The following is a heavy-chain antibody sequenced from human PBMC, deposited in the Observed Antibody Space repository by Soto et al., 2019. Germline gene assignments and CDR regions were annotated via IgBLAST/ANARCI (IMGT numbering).Heavy chain of an antibody. V-gene: IGHV3-23*01. CDR2: IIGSSGAT. Sequence: EVQLLESRGCVVQPGGSLRLSCAASGFALSTYTMNWVRQAPGKGLEWVSSIIGSSGATDYADSVRGRFTISRDISAKSVFLQMDGLRVEDTAVYYCAKDKRPDGAWDMDYWGQGTLVTVSS. CDR3: AKDKRPDGAWDMDY. D-gene: IGHD1-1*01. CDR1: GFALSTYT. J-gene: IGHJ4*02.